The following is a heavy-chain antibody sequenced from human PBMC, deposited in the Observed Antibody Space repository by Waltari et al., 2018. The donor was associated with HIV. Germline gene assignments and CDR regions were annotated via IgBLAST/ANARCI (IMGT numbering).Heavy chain of an antibody. J-gene: IGHJ3*02. V-gene: IGHV3-7*01. Sequence: EVQLVESGGGLVQPGGSLRLSCAASGFTLSTYWMSLVRQAPGKGLEWVANIKQDGSEKYYVDSVKGRFTISRDNAKNSLYLQMNSLRAEDTAVYYCARMIVVVVAATGAFESWGQGTMVTVSS. D-gene: IGHD2-15*01. CDR1: GFTLSTYW. CDR2: IKQDGSEK. CDR3: ARMIVVVVAATGAFES.